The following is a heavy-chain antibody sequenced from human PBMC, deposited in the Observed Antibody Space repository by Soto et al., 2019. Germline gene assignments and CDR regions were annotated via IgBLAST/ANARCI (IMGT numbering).Heavy chain of an antibody. CDR1: GGTFSSYA. J-gene: IGHJ2*01. D-gene: IGHD3-22*01. CDR2: IIPIFGTA. Sequence: QVQLVQSGAEVKKPGSSVKVSCKASGGTFSSYAISWVRQAPGQGLEWMGGIIPIFGTANYAQKFQGRVTITADESTSTAYMELSSLRSEDTAVYYCARDLYYYVSSVYWYFDLWGRGTLVTVSS. CDR3: ARDLYYYVSSVYWYFDL. V-gene: IGHV1-69*01.